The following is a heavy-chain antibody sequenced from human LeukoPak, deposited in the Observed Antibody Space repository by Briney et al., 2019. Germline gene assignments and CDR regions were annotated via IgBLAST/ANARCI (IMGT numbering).Heavy chain of an antibody. CDR2: ITSADSSA. D-gene: IGHD2-21*01. V-gene: IGHV3-23*01. Sequence: QPGGSLRLSCAASGFTFGNHGMSWVRHPPGMGLEWVSGITSADSSAYYADSVKGRFTISRDNSKNTLYLQMNSLRVEDTAVYYCTKGHEASVGKFEFWGQGTLVTVSS. CDR1: GFTFGNHG. CDR3: TKGHEASVGKFEF. J-gene: IGHJ4*02.